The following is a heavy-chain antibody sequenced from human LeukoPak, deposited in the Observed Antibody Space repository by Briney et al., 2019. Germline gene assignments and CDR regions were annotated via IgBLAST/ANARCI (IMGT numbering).Heavy chain of an antibody. J-gene: IGHJ4*02. CDR3: ASGTTDIVVVPATLRNYYFDY. CDR1: GFTFSRYG. D-gene: IGHD2-2*01. CDR2: IRYDGSNK. Sequence: GGSLRLSCAASGFTFSRYGMHWVRQAPGKGLEWVAFIRYDGSNKYYADSVKGRFTISRDKSKNTLYLQMNSLRAEDTAVYYCASGTTDIVVVPATLRNYYFDYWGQGTLVTVSS. V-gene: IGHV3-30*02.